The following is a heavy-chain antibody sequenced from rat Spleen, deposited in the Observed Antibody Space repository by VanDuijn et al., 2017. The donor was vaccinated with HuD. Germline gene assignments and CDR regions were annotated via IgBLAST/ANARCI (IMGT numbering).Heavy chain of an antibody. CDR1: GFTFSNYD. CDR3: TRDRETTRAYYFDY. D-gene: IGHD1-4*01. V-gene: IGHV5-27*01. CDR2: ISPSGGST. J-gene: IGHJ2*01. Sequence: EVQLVESGGGLVQPGRSLKLSCAASGFTFSNYDMAWVRQAPTKGLEWVASISPSGGSTYYPDSVKGRFTISRDNAKSTLYLQMNSLRSEDTATYYCTRDRETTRAYYFDYWGQGVMVTVSS.